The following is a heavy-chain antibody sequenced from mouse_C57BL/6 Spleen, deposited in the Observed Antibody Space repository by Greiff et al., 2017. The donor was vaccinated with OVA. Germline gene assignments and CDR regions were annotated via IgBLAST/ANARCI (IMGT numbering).Heavy chain of an antibody. V-gene: IGHV1-54*01. CDR3: AREDDDYFDY. CDR2: INPGSGGT. D-gene: IGHD2-12*01. Sequence: VKLQESGAELVRPGTSVKVSCKASGYAFTNYLIEWVKQRPGQGLEWIGVINPGSGGTNYNEKFKGKATLTADKSSSTAYMQLSSLTSEDSAVYFCAREDDDYFDYWGQGTTLTVSS. J-gene: IGHJ2*01. CDR1: GYAFTNYL.